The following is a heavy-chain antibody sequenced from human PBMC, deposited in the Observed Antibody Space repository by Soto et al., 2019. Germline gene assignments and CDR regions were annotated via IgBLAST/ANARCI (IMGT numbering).Heavy chain of an antibody. CDR1: ACTFSGHA. CDR3: AKDAVLMVYLYYYYYMAV. D-gene: IGHD2-8*01. Sequence: GGSRGLAWSALACTFSGHARSRVHQAQGKGLGLSAAFSGSGGSTYYADSVKGRFTTSRDNSKNTLYLQMNSLRAEDTAVYYCAKDAVLMVYLYYYYYMAVWGKGTTVTVSS. V-gene: IGHV3-23*01. CDR2: FSGSGGST. J-gene: IGHJ6*03.